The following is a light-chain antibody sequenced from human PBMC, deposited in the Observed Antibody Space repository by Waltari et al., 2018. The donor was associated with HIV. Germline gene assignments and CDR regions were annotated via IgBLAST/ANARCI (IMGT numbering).Light chain of an antibody. CDR2: SAS. CDR3: QQTNSFPPT. J-gene: IGKJ4*01. V-gene: IGKV1-12*01. Sequence: DIQMTQSPSSVSASVGDRVTITCRASQAVNSRLAWYQQKAGKGPRLLAYSASSLQSGVPSRFSGSGSGTDFTLTINSLQPEDFATYYCQQTNSFPPTFGGGTKVEIK. CDR1: QAVNSR.